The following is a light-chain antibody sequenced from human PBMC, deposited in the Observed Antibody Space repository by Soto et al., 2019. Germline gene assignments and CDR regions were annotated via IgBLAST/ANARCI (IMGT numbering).Light chain of an antibody. CDR1: QSVNSNY. J-gene: IGKJ1*01. CDR3: QQYSRSPPT. V-gene: IGKV3-20*01. Sequence: DIVLTQSPGTLSLSPGERATLSCRASQSVNSNYLAWYQRKPGQAPRLLMYGASNRATGIPDRFSGSGSGTDFILTITSLEPEDFAVYYCQQYSRSPPTFGQGTKVDI. CDR2: GAS.